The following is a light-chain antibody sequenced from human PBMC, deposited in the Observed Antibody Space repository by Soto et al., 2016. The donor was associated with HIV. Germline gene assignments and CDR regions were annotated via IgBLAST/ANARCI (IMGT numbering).Light chain of an antibody. V-gene: IGLV3-21*02. J-gene: IGLJ2*01. Sequence: SYELTQPPSVSVAPGQTAKITCGRNNIGSKSVHWYQQKAGQAPVLVVYDDSDRPSGIPERFSGSNSGNTATLTISRVEAADEADYYCQVWDSSSDHVIFGGGTKPDRP. CDR3: QVWDSSSDHVI. CDR1: NIGSKS. CDR2: DDS.